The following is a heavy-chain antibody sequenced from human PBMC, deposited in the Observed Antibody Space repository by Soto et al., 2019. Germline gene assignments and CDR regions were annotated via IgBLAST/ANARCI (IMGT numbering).Heavy chain of an antibody. CDR3: IKYTKCSRGVCYHYYNGMDV. J-gene: IGHJ6*02. CDR1: GFVFTKAW. CDR2: IKTKNDGGTT. V-gene: IGHV3-15*01. Sequence: PGGSLRLSCAASGFVFTKAWMSWGRQAPGKGLEWVGRIKTKNDGGTTDYAATVRGRLTISRDDSKNMVYLQMNSLKAEDTAVYYCIKYTKCSRGVCYHYYNGMDVWGQGTTVTVSS. D-gene: IGHD2-2*01.